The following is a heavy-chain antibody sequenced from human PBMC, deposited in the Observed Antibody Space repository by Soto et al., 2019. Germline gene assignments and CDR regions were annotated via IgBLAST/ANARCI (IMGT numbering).Heavy chain of an antibody. Sequence: GGSLRLSCAAFGLTLSDAWMNWVRQAPGKGLEWVGRIKSTASGGTIDHAAAVKGRFIISRDDSKNTLYLQMNSLKIEDTGIYYCFTDHGASGFWGQGTLVTVSS. CDR3: FTDHGASGF. V-gene: IGHV3-15*07. CDR1: GLTLSDAW. CDR2: IKSTASGGTI. J-gene: IGHJ4*02. D-gene: IGHD6-25*01.